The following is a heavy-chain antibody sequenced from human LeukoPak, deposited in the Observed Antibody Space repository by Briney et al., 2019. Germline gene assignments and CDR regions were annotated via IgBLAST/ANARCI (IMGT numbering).Heavy chain of an antibody. Sequence: GGSLRLSCAASGFTFSSYAMSWVRQAPGKGLEWVSAISGSGGSTYYADSVKGRFTISRDNSKNTLYLQMNSLRAEDTAVYYCAKSKLGYSGYDYRGEYFDYWGQGALVTVSS. D-gene: IGHD5-12*01. CDR2: ISGSGGST. V-gene: IGHV3-23*01. CDR1: GFTFSSYA. CDR3: AKSKLGYSGYDYRGEYFDY. J-gene: IGHJ4*02.